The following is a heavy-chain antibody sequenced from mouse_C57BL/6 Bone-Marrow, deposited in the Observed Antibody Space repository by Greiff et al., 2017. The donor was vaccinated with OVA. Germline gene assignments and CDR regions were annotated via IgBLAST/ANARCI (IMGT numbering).Heavy chain of an antibody. CDR1: GYAFSSSW. Sequence: QVQLQQSGPELVKPGASVKLSCKASGYAFSSSWMNWVKQRPGKGLEWIGRIYPGDGDTNYNGKFKGKATLTADKSSSTAYMQLSSLTSEDSAVYVCAREDDDDWYFDVWGTGTTITVSS. CDR2: IYPGDGDT. CDR3: AREDDDDWYFDV. V-gene: IGHV1-82*01. D-gene: IGHD2-4*01. J-gene: IGHJ1*03.